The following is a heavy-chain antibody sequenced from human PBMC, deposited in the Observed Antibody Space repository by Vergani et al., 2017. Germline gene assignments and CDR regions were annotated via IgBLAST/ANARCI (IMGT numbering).Heavy chain of an antibody. CDR2: ISWNSGSI. Sequence: EVQLVESGGGLVQPGRSLRLSCAASGFTFDDYAMHWVRQAPGKGLEWVSGISWNSGSIGYADSVKGRFTISRDNAKNSLYLQMNSLRAEDMALYYCAKMGDTIFGVALRYYFDYWGQGTLVTVSS. V-gene: IGHV3-9*03. J-gene: IGHJ4*02. CDR1: GFTFDDYA. D-gene: IGHD3-3*01. CDR3: AKMGDTIFGVALRYYFDY.